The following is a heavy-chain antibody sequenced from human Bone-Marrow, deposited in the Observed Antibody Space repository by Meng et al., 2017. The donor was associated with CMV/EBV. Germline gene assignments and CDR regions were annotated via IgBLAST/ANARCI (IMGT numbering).Heavy chain of an antibody. D-gene: IGHD1-26*01. J-gene: IGHJ4*02. CDR2: IYSGGST. V-gene: IGHV3-66*02. CDR1: GLTISSEY. CDR3: VRDNGGSYYFDY. Sequence: SCAASGLTISSEYMRWVRQAPGKGLEWVSVIYSGGSTDYADSVKGRFTISRDNSKNTLYLQINNLRPEDTSVYYCVRDNGGSYYFDYWGQGTLVTVSS.